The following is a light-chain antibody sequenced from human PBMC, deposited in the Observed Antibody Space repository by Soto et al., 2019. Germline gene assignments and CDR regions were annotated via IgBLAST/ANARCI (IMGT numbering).Light chain of an antibody. Sequence: QAVVTQQPSASGTPGQRVNISCSGSSSNIGSNYVYWYQQLPGTAPKLLIYRNNQRPSGVPNRFSGSKSGTSASLAISGLRAEDEADYYCAAWDDSLGGWVFGGGTKLAVL. V-gene: IGLV1-47*01. CDR1: SSNIGSNY. CDR3: AAWDDSLGGWV. CDR2: RNN. J-gene: IGLJ3*02.